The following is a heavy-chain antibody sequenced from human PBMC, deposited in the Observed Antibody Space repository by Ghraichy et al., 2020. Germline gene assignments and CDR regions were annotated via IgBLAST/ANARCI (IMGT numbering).Heavy chain of an antibody. J-gene: IGHJ6*02. CDR3: ARGSPVVRFYYYGGMDV. CDR1: GFAFSKYG. V-gene: IGHV3-30*03. Sequence: LSLTCAASGFAFSKYGMHWVRQAPGQGLEWVAVVSYDGSSKNYADSGRFTISRDNAQNSLSLQMNSLRDEDTAVYYCARGSPVVRFYYYGGMDVWGQGTTVTVSS. CDR2: VSYDGSSK.